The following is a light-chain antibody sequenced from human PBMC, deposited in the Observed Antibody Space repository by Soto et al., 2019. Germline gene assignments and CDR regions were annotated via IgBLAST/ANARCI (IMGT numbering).Light chain of an antibody. CDR1: STNIGSHS. CDR3: AAWDDSLSGYV. Sequence: QSVLTQPPSASGTPGQRVTLSCSGSSTNIGSHSVYWYQQLPGTAPKLLIDWNNQRPSGVPDRFSGSKSGTSASLAISGLRSEDEADYCCAAWDDSLSGYVFGAGTKLTVL. V-gene: IGLV1-47*01. J-gene: IGLJ1*01. CDR2: WNN.